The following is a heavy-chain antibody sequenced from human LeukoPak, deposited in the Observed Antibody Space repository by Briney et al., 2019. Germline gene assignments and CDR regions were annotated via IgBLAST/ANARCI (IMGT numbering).Heavy chain of an antibody. V-gene: IGHV3-74*01. CDR2: INSDGSST. J-gene: IGHJ6*02. CDR1: GFTFSSYW. Sequence: GGSLRLSCAASGFTFSSYWMHWVRQAPGKGLVWVSRINSDGSSTSYADSVKGRFTISRDNAKNSLYLQMNSLRAEDTAVYYCAKAQSGFDRYGMDVWGQGTTVTVSS. D-gene: IGHD5-12*01. CDR3: AKAQSGFDRYGMDV.